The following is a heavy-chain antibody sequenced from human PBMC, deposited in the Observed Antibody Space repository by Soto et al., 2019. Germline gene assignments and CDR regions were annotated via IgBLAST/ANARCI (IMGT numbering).Heavy chain of an antibody. V-gene: IGHV4-39*01. J-gene: IGHJ5*02. Sequence: KTSETLSLTCTVSGGSINSTTYYWGWIRQSPGKGLEWIGNIYYSGKTYYSPSLKSRVSISVDSSRNQFSLRLSSVTAADTAIYYCGRPWGIAMATPGPWGQGVLVPVSS. D-gene: IGHD6-19*01. CDR3: GRPWGIAMATPGP. CDR1: GGSINSTTYY. CDR2: IYYSGKT.